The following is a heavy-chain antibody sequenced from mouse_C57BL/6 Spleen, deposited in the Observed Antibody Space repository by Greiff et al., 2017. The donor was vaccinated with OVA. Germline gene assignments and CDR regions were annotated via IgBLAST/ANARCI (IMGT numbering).Heavy chain of an antibody. V-gene: IGHV1-64*01. D-gene: IGHD1-1*01. CDR3: ARPPGSSSYYAMDY. CDR2: IHPNSGST. CDR1: GYTFTSYW. J-gene: IGHJ4*01. Sequence: QVQLQQPGAELVKPGASVKLSCKASGYTFTSYWMHWVKQRPGQGLEWIGMIHPNSGSTNYNEKFKSKATLTVDKSSSTAYMQLSSLTSEDSAVYYGARPPGSSSYYAMDYWGQGTSVTVSS.